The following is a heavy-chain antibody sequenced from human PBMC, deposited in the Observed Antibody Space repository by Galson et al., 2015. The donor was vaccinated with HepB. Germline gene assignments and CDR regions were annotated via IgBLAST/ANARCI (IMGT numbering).Heavy chain of an antibody. D-gene: IGHD3-22*01. CDR1: GYTFTSYG. J-gene: IGHJ4*02. V-gene: IGHV1-18*04. CDR2: ISAYNGNT. CDR3: ARDDHYYDSSGYYPGVY. Sequence: SVKVSCKASGYTFTSYGISWVRQAPGQGLEWMGWISAYNGNTNYAQKLQGRVTMTTDTSTSTAYMELRSLRSDDTAVYYCARDDHYYDSSGYYPGVYWGQGTLVTVSS.